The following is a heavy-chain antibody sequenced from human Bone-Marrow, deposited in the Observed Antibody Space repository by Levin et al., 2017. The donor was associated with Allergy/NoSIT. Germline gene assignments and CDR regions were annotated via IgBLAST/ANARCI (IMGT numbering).Heavy chain of an antibody. D-gene: IGHD2-21*02. V-gene: IGHV3-48*02. CDR2: ITRNSDTI. J-gene: IGHJ4*02. CDR1: GFSFSSYT. Sequence: GGSLRLSCVASGFSFSSYTMNWVRQAPGKGLEWVSDITRNSDTIYYAESVKGRFTISRDNAKNSLYLQMNSLRDEDTAVYYCVRDRGDFPRYFDYWGQGSLVTVSS. CDR3: VRDRGDFPRYFDY.